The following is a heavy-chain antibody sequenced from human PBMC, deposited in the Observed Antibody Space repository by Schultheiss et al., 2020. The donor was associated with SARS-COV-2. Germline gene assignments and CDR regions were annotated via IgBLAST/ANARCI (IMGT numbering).Heavy chain of an antibody. Sequence: GESLKISCAASGFTFSSYAMSWVRQAPGKGLEWVSAISGSGGSTYYADSVKGRFTISRDNAKNLLYLQMNSLRAEDTAVYYCARVWERITIFGVVPNFDYWGQGTLVTVSS. V-gene: IGHV3-23*01. J-gene: IGHJ4*02. CDR3: ARVWERITIFGVVPNFDY. CDR1: GFTFSSYA. CDR2: ISGSGGST. D-gene: IGHD3-3*01.